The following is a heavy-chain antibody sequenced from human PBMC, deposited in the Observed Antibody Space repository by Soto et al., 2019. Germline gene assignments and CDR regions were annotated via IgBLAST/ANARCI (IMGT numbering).Heavy chain of an antibody. D-gene: IGHD6-6*01. Sequence: GESLKISCKGSGYSFTSYWISWVRQMPGKGLEWMGRIDPSDSYTNDSPSFRGHVTISADQSISTAYLQGSSLKASDTAMYYWASTDSISCQLYYYAGIDDWGQGTPVTVSS. J-gene: IGHJ6*02. CDR1: GYSFTSYW. V-gene: IGHV5-10-1*01. CDR2: IDPSDSYT. CDR3: ASTDSISCQLYYYAGIDD.